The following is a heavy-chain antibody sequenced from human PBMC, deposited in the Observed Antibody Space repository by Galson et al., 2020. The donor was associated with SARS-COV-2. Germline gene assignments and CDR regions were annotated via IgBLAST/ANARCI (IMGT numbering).Heavy chain of an antibody. CDR3: ARGAETAAGVFDL. Sequence: SETLSLTCSVSGGSIGSHYWSWIRQRPGKGLEWIAYIYFSGSRNYNPSLQSRVTISIDTSKNQFSLNLRSVTAADTAVYYCARGAETAAGVFDLWGQGTQGTVSS. CDR1: GGSIGSHY. D-gene: IGHD6-13*01. V-gene: IGHV4-59*11. CDR2: IYFSGSR. J-gene: IGHJ4*02.